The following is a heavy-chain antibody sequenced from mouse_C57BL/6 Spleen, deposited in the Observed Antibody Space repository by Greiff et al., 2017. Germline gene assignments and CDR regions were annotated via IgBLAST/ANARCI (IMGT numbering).Heavy chain of an antibody. CDR1: GYAFSSSW. D-gene: IGHD2-4*01. V-gene: IGHV1-82*01. CDR2: IYPGDGDT. J-gene: IGHJ1*03. CDR3: AREGTYEYDGDWYFDV. Sequence: QVQLQQSGPELVKPGASVKISCKASGYAFSSSWMNWVKQRPGKGLEWIGRIYPGDGDTNYNGKFKGKATLTADKSSSTAYMQLSSLTSEDSAVYFCAREGTYEYDGDWYFDVWGTGTTVTVSS.